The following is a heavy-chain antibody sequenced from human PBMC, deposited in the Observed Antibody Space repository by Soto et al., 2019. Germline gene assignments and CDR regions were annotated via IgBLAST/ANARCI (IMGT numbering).Heavy chain of an antibody. D-gene: IGHD6-19*01. CDR2: IYSGGST. Sequence: GGSLRLSCAGSGFIVSSYYMSWVRQAPGKGLEWISVIYSGGSTYYADSVKGRFTISRDNSENTLYLQLNSLRAEDTAVYYCAKSGGNGWFADTFDVWGQGTMVTVSS. CDR1: GFIVSSYY. V-gene: IGHV3-53*01. J-gene: IGHJ3*01. CDR3: AKSGGNGWFADTFDV.